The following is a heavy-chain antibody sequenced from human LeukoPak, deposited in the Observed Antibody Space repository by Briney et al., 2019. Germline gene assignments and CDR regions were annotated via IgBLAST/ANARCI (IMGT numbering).Heavy chain of an antibody. CDR1: GFTFSSYA. CDR2: ISGSGGST. J-gene: IGHJ3*02. V-gene: IGHV3-23*01. CDR3: AGLSDYYDRSGYHDAFDI. Sequence: PGGSLRLSCAASGFTFSSYAMSWVRQAPGKGLEWVSAISGSGGSTYYADSVKGRFTISRDNSKNTLYLQMNSLRAEDTAVYYCAGLSDYYDRSGYHDAFDIWGQGTMVTVSS. D-gene: IGHD3-22*01.